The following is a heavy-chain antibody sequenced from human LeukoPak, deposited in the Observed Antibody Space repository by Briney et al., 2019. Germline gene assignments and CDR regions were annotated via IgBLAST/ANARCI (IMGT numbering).Heavy chain of an antibody. CDR2: ISGSGGST. CDR3: AKTGGSYQRSWFDP. D-gene: IGHD1-26*01. J-gene: IGHJ5*02. CDR1: GLTFSSYA. V-gene: IGHV3-23*01. Sequence: GGSLRLSCAASGLTFSSYAMSWVRQAPGEGLEWVSAISGSGGSTYYADSVKGRFTISRDNSKNTLYLQMNSLRAEDTAVYYCAKTGGSYQRSWFDPWGQGTLVTVSS.